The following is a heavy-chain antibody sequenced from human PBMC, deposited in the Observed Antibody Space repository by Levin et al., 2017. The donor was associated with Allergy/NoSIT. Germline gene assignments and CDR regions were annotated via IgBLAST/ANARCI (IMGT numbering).Heavy chain of an antibody. CDR3: ARDQGSTHYDFWSGYSYNRFDP. D-gene: IGHD3-3*01. Sequence: ASETLSLTCTVSGGSISSGGYYWSWIRQHPGKGLECIGYIYYSGSTYYNPSLKSRVTISVDTSKNQFSLQLSSVTAADTAVYYCARDQGSTHYDFWSGYSYNRFDPWGQGTLVTVSS. CDR2: IYYSGST. CDR1: GGSISSGGYY. J-gene: IGHJ5*02. V-gene: IGHV4-31*03.